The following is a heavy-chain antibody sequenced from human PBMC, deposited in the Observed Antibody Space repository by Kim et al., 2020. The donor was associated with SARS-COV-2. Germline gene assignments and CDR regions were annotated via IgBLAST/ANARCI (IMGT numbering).Heavy chain of an antibody. CDR3: ARTVVEGVGASDYFDL. CDR2: ICQDGSDK. Sequence: GGSLRLSCAASGFNFNDYWMTWVRQAPGKWLERVGNICQDGSDKYYGDPVKGRFTISRDNTKKSLFLQMNSLRAEDTAVYYCARTVVEGVGASDYFDLWG. V-gene: IGHV3-7*03. CDR1: GFNFNDYW. D-gene: IGHD2-15*01. J-gene: IGHJ4*01.